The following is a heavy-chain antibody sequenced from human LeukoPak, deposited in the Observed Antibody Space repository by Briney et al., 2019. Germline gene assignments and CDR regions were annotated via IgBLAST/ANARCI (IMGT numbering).Heavy chain of an antibody. V-gene: IGHV4-59*01. CDR2: IYYSGST. Sequence: SETLSLTCTVSGGSISSCYWSWIRQPPGKGLEWIGYIYYSGSTNYNPSLKSRVTISVDTSKNQFSLKLSSVTAADTAVYYCAREGSSSSWGFDAFDIWGQGTMVTVSS. D-gene: IGHD6-13*01. J-gene: IGHJ3*02. CDR1: GGSISSCY. CDR3: AREGSSSSWGFDAFDI.